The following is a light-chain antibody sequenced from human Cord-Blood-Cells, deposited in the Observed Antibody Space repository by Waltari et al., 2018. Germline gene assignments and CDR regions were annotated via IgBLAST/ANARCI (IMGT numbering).Light chain of an antibody. CDR1: SSDVGGYNY. J-gene: IGLJ1*01. CDR3: SSDAGSNNFV. V-gene: IGLV2-8*01. Sequence: QCDYTQHQHATGSHAQSVTISCTGTSSDVGGYNYVSWYQQHPGKAPKLMIYEVSKRPSGVPDRFSGSKSGNTASLTVSGLQAEAEADYYCSSDAGSNNFVFGTGTKVTVL. CDR2: EVS.